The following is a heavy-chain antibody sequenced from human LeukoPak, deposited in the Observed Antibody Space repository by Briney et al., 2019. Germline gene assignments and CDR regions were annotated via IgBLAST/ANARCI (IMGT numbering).Heavy chain of an antibody. CDR1: GYTFTGYY. CDR2: INPNSGGT. CDR3: ARGDDPGNWFDP. Sequence: ASVKVFCKASGYTFTGYYMHWVRQAPGQGLEWMGWINPNSGGTNYAQKFQGRVTMTRDTSISTAYMELSRLRSDDTAVYYCARGDDPGNWFDPWGQGTLVTVSS. D-gene: IGHD1-1*01. J-gene: IGHJ5*02. V-gene: IGHV1-2*02.